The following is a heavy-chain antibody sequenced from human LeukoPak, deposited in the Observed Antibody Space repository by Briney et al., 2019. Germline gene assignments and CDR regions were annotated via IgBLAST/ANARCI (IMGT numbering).Heavy chain of an antibody. CDR2: IRSKAYGGTT. Sequence: GGSLRLSCTASGFTFGDYAMSWFRQAPGKGLEWVGFIRSKAYGGTTEYAASVKGRFTISRDDSKSIAYLQMNSLKTEDTAAYYCTRDRVGATYWFDPWGQGTLVTVPS. V-gene: IGHV3-49*03. CDR1: GFTFGDYA. CDR3: TRDRVGATYWFDP. D-gene: IGHD1-26*01. J-gene: IGHJ5*02.